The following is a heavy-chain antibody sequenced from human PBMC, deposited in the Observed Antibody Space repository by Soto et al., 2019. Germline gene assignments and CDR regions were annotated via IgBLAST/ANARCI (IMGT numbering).Heavy chain of an antibody. V-gene: IGHV3-43*01. CDR1: GVTFDDYI. J-gene: IGHJ4*02. CDR2: ISWDGGST. D-gene: IGHD1-26*01. Sequence: GGSLRLSCAASGVTFDDYIMHWVRQAPGKGLEWVSLISWDGGSTYYADSVKGRFTISRDNSKNSLYLQMNSLRTEDTALYYCAKDGNSGSYYLFDYWGQGTLVTVSS. CDR3: AKDGNSGSYYLFDY.